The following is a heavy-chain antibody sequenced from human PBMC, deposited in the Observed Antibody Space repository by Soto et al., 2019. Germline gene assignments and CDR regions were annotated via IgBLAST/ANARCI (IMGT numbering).Heavy chain of an antibody. CDR3: ARSIYDFWSGYYFPLDY. Sequence: SETLSLTCAAYGGSFSGYYWSWIRQPPGKGLEWIGEINHSGSTNYNPSLKSRVTISVDTSKNQFSLKLSSVTAADTAVYYCARSIYDFWSGYYFPLDYWGQGTLVTVSS. J-gene: IGHJ4*02. V-gene: IGHV4-34*01. CDR1: GGSFSGYY. CDR2: INHSGST. D-gene: IGHD3-3*01.